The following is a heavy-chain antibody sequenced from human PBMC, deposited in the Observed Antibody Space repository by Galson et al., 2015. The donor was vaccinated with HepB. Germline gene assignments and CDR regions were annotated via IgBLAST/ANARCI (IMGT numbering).Heavy chain of an antibody. D-gene: IGHD3-10*01. Sequence: SVTVSCKASGSTFTSYAMHWVRQAPGQRLEWMGWINAGNGNTKYSQKFQGRVTITRDTSASTAYMELSSLRSEDTAVYYCARALWFGELGAGYYYGMDVWGQGTTVTVSS. J-gene: IGHJ6*02. CDR1: GSTFTSYA. V-gene: IGHV1-3*01. CDR2: INAGNGNT. CDR3: ARALWFGELGAGYYYGMDV.